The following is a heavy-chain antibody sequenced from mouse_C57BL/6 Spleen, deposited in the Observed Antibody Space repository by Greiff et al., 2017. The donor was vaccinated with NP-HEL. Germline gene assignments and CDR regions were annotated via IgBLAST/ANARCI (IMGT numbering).Heavy chain of an antibody. CDR3: ARSELGRRYFDV. V-gene: IGHV1-53*01. CDR2: INPSNGGT. D-gene: IGHD4-1*01. CDR1: GYTFTSYW. Sequence: QVQLQQSGTELVKPGASVKLSCKASGYTFTSYWMHWVKQRPGQGLEWIGNINPSNGGTNYNEKFKSKATLTVDKSSSTAYMQLSSLTSEDSAVYYCARSELGRRYFDVWGTGTTVTVSS. J-gene: IGHJ1*03.